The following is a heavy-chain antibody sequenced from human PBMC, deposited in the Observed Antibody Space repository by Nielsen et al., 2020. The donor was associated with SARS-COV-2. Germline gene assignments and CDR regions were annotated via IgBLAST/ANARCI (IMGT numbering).Heavy chain of an antibody. V-gene: IGHV3-23*01. CDR3: AKMSPPGIAVGTAEYFQH. J-gene: IGHJ1*01. CDR2: ISGSGGRT. CDR1: GFIFSSYA. D-gene: IGHD6-19*01. Sequence: GGSLRLSCTASGFIFSSYAMSWVRQAPGKGLEWVSGISGSGGRTYYADSVKGRFTISRDKSKNTLSVLMNSLRAEDTAVYYCAKMSPPGIAVGTAEYFQHWGQGTLVTVSS.